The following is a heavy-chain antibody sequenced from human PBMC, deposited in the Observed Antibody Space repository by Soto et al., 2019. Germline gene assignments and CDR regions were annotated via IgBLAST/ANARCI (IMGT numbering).Heavy chain of an antibody. Sequence: VGSLRLSCAASGFTFSSYGMHWVRQAPGKGLEWVALIWYDGSNKYYEDSVKGRFTISRDNSKNTLYLQMNGLRAEDTAVYYCARARDAYNSLDYWGQGTLVTVSS. CDR1: GFTFSSYG. J-gene: IGHJ4*02. D-gene: IGHD1-1*01. V-gene: IGHV3-33*01. CDR3: ARARDAYNSLDY. CDR2: IWYDGSNK.